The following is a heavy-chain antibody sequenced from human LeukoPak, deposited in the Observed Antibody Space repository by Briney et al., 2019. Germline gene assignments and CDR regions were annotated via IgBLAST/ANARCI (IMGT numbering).Heavy chain of an antibody. CDR3: SRDPRLLDY. V-gene: IGHV3-11*01. CDR1: GFTFSVHC. J-gene: IGHJ4*02. Sequence: GGSLRLACGASGFTFSVHCMTWIRQAPGKGLELVSYINGGGNVINYADSVKGRFTISRDNAKNSLYLQMNSLRDEDTAVYYCSRDPRLLDYWGQGTLVTVSS. CDR2: INGGGNVI. D-gene: IGHD2-15*01.